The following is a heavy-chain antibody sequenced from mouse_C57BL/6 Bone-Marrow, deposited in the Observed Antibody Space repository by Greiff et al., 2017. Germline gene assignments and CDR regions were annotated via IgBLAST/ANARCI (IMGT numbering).Heavy chain of an antibody. CDR1: GFTFSDYG. Sequence: DVKLVESGGGLVKPGGSLKLSCAASGFTFSDYGMHWVRQAPEKGLEWVAYISSGSSTIYYADTVKGRFTISRDNAKNTLFLQMTSLRSEDTAMYYCASGNCYGSSYGAMDYWGQGTSVTVSS. J-gene: IGHJ4*01. V-gene: IGHV5-17*01. CDR2: ISSGSSTI. D-gene: IGHD1-1*01. CDR3: ASGNCYGSSYGAMDY.